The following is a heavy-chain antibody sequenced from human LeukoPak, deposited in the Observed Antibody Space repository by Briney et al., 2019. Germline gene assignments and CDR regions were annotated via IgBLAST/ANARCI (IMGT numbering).Heavy chain of an antibody. CDR1: GGSISSYY. CDR3: AREGSSGFDY. J-gene: IGHJ4*02. CDR2: IYYSGST. D-gene: IGHD6-19*01. Sequence: PSETLSLTCTVSGGSISSYYWSWIRQPPGKGLEWIGYIYYSGSTNYNPSLKSRVTVSVDTSKNQFSLKLSSVTAADTAVYYCAREGSSGFDYWGQGTLVSVSS. V-gene: IGHV4-59*01.